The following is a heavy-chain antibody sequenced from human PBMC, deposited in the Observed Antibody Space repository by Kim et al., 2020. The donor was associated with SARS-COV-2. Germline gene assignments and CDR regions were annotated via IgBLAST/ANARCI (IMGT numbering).Heavy chain of an antibody. Sequence: SETLSLTCTVSGGSISSSSYYWGWIRQPPGKGLEWIGSIYYSGSTYYNPSLKSRVTISVDTSKNQFSLKLSSVTAADTAVYYCARGRKWLRVFGYWGQGTLVTVSS. CDR1: GGSISSSSYY. CDR3: ARGRKWLRVFGY. CDR2: IYYSGST. V-gene: IGHV4-39*07. D-gene: IGHD5-12*01. J-gene: IGHJ4*02.